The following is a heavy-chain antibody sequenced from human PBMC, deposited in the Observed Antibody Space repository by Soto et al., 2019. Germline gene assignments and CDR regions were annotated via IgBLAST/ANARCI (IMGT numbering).Heavy chain of an antibody. CDR1: GGSISSGGYS. J-gene: IGHJ5*01. D-gene: IGHD2-21*02. Sequence: SETLSLTCAVSGGSISSGGYSWSWIRQPPGKGLEWIGYIYHSGSTYYNPSLKSRVTIAVDRSKNQFSLKLSSVTAADTAVYYCARYVYEFDNGDKIWFVSWGEGILVTV. CDR3: ARYVYEFDNGDKIWFVS. CDR2: IYHSGST. V-gene: IGHV4-30-2*01.